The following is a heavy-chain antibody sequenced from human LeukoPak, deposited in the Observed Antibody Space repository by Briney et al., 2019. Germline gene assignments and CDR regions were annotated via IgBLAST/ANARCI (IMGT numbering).Heavy chain of an antibody. Sequence: SETLSLTCSVSGYSISSGYYWGWIRQPPGKGLEWIGSIYHSGSTYYNPSLKSRVTISVDTSKNQFSLKLSSVTAADTAVYYCAGQFGGVIVRMGPFDYWGQGTLVTVSS. J-gene: IGHJ4*02. CDR3: AGQFGGVIVRMGPFDY. D-gene: IGHD3-16*02. CDR2: IYHSGST. CDR1: GYSISSGYY. V-gene: IGHV4-38-2*02.